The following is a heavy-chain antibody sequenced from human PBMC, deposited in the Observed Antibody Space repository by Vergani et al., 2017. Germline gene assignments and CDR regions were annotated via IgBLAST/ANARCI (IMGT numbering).Heavy chain of an antibody. Sequence: QVQLVESGGGVVQPGGSLRLSCAASGFSFGSYGMHWVRVRQAPGKGLEWLAYLRYDGTTKQYADPVKGRFTISRDNSKNMLYLQMDSLRPEDTAMFYCVKDRGASIGFDDWGQGTQVTVSS. CDR2: LRYDGTTK. CDR1: GFSFGSYG. D-gene: IGHD2-2*01. CDR3: VKDRGASIGFDD. V-gene: IGHV3-30*02. J-gene: IGHJ4*02.